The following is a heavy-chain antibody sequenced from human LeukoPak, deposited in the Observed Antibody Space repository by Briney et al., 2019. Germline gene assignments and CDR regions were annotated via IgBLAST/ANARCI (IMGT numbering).Heavy chain of an antibody. Sequence: ASVKVSCKASGYTFTSYGISWVRQAPGQGLEWMGWISAYNGNTNYAQKLQGRVTMTTDTSTSTAYMELRSLRSDDTAAYYCARNGRYYDILTGYYNSWFDPWGQGTLVTVSS. CDR1: GYTFTSYG. CDR3: ARNGRYYDILTGYYNSWFDP. CDR2: ISAYNGNT. V-gene: IGHV1-18*01. J-gene: IGHJ5*02. D-gene: IGHD3-9*01.